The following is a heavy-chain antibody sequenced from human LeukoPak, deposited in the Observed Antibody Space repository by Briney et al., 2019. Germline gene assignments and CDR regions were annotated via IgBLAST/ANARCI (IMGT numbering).Heavy chain of an antibody. CDR3: ATSFDSSSSLYYFDY. D-gene: IGHD6-6*01. Sequence: SVKVSCKASGGTFSSYAISWVRQAPGQGLEWMGGIIPIFGTANYAQKFQGRVTITADESTSTAYMELSSLRSEDTAVYYCATSFDSSSSLYYFDYWGPGTLVTVSS. V-gene: IGHV1-69*01. CDR1: GGTFSSYA. J-gene: IGHJ4*02. CDR2: IIPIFGTA.